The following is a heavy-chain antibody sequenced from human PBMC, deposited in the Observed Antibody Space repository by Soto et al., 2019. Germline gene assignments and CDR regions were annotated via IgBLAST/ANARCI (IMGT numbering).Heavy chain of an antibody. CDR1: GFTFSIYW. Sequence: EVQLVESGGGLVQPGGSLRLSCAASGFTFSIYWMHWVRQAPGKGPVWVSRIDNAGSSARYADSVKVRFTISRDNAKITVYLQMISLRAEATAVYYCARVGGSVSGMDVWGQGTTVTVSS. J-gene: IGHJ6*02. CDR3: ARVGGSVSGMDV. D-gene: IGHD1-26*01. CDR2: IDNAGSSA. V-gene: IGHV3-74*01.